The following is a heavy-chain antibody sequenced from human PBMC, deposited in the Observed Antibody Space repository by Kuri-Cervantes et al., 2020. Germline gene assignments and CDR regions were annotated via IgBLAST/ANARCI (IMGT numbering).Heavy chain of an antibody. Sequence: GGSLRLSCAASGFTFSSHAMSWVRQAPGKGLEWVSAISGSGGSTYYADSVKGRFTISRDNSKNTLYLQMNSLRAEDTAVYYCAKEALAYCGGDCYSPLDYWGQGTLVTVSS. V-gene: IGHV3-23*01. CDR2: ISGSGGST. D-gene: IGHD2-21*02. CDR3: AKEALAYCGGDCYSPLDY. CDR1: GFTFSSHA. J-gene: IGHJ4*02.